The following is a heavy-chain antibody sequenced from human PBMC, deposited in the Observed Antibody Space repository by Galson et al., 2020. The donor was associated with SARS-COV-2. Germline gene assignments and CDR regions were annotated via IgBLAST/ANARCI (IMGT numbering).Heavy chain of an antibody. V-gene: IGHV4-59*01. CDR1: GDSISSYY. CDR2: ISYSGST. J-gene: IGHJ4*02. D-gene: IGHD3-10*01. Sequence: SETLSLTCIVSGDSISSYYWSWMRQPPGKGLEWIGYISYSGSTNYNPSLKSRVTISVDTSKNQFSLNLSSVTAADTAVYYCARSTRGTYGVFVFDYWGQGTLVTVSS. CDR3: ARSTRGTYGVFVFDY.